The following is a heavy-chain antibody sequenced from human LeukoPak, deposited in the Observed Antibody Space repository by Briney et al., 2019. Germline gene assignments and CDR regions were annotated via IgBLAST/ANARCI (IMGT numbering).Heavy chain of an antibody. J-gene: IGHJ5*01. Sequence: GGSLRLSCAASGFTVSVTHISGIRQAPGKGLEWVSAMYTGGTTYYADSVTGRFTVSRDTSRNTLFLHMDSLRAADTAVYYCAKAEVTSGGVLVSWCQGTLVIVSS. CDR1: GFTVSVTH. CDR2: MYTGGTT. CDR3: AKAEVTSGGVLVS. V-gene: IGHV3-53*01. D-gene: IGHD2-21*02.